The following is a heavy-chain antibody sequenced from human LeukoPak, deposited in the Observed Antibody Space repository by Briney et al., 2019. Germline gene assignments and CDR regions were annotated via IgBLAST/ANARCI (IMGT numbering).Heavy chain of an antibody. CDR1: GFTFSSYG. J-gene: IGHJ4*02. Sequence: HAGGSLRLSCAASGFTFSSYGMHWVRQAPGKGLEWVAVISYDGSNKYYADSVKGRFTISRDNSKNTLYLQMNSLRAEDTAVYYCALFGYSFDYWCQGTLVTVSS. D-gene: IGHD3-10*01. CDR3: ALFGYSFDY. CDR2: ISYDGSNK. V-gene: IGHV3-30*03.